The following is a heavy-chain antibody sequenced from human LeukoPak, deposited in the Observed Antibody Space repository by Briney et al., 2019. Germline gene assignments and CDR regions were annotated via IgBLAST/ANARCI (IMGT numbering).Heavy chain of an antibody. V-gene: IGHV3-30*04. CDR3: ARDLRKSADYYFDY. CDR2: ISSDGRDK. J-gene: IGHJ4*02. Sequence: GGSLRLSCAASGFTFSNYAIHWVRQAPGKGLEWVAAISSDGRDKHYADSVKGRFTISTDNSKNTLYLQMNSLRTEDTAIYYCARDLRKSADYYFDYWGQGSLVTVSS. CDR1: GFTFSNYA. D-gene: IGHD2-21*02.